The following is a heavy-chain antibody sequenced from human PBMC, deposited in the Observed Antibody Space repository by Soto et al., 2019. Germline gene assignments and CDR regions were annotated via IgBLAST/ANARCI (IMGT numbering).Heavy chain of an antibody. CDR2: IGTAGDT. J-gene: IGHJ5*02. CDR1: GFTFSSYD. Sequence: GGSLRLSCAASGFTFSSYDMHWVRQATGKGMEWVSAIGTAGDTYYPGSVKGRFTISRENAKNSLYLQMNSLRAEDTAVYYCARGILRFLEWSPSGGYNWFDPWGQGTLVTVSS. CDR3: ARGILRFLEWSPSGGYNWFDP. V-gene: IGHV3-13*01. D-gene: IGHD3-3*01.